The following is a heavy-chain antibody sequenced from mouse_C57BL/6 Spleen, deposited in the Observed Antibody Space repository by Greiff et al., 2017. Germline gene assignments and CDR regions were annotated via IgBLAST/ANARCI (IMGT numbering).Heavy chain of an antibody. CDR3: ARQNYFFYAMDY. D-gene: IGHD1-1*01. CDR2: ISSGGSYT. Sequence: EVQRVESGGDLVKPGGSLKLSCAASGFTFSSYGMSWVRQTPDKRLEWVATISSGGSYTYYPDSVKGRFTISRDNAKNTLYLQMSSLKSEDTAMYYCARQNYFFYAMDYWGQGTSVTVAS. V-gene: IGHV5-6*01. J-gene: IGHJ4*01. CDR1: GFTFSSYG.